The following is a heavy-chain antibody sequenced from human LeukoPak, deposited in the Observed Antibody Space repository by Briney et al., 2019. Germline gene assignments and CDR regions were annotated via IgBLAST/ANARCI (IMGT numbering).Heavy chain of an antibody. CDR3: ARGITMIVVVNDY. Sequence: GGSLRLSCAASGFTFSSYSMTWVRQAPGKGLEWVSSISSSSSYIYYADSVKGRFTISRDNAKNSLYLQMNSLRAEGTAVYYCARGITMIVVVNDYWGQGTLVTVSS. CDR2: ISSSSSYI. V-gene: IGHV3-21*01. CDR1: GFTFSSYS. J-gene: IGHJ4*02. D-gene: IGHD3-22*01.